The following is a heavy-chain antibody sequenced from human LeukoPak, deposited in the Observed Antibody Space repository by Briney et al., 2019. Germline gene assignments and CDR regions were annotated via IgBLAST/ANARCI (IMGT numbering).Heavy chain of an antibody. CDR3: AKSGRFLEWLYLDY. V-gene: IGHV3-23*01. D-gene: IGHD3-3*01. CDR1: GFTFSSYA. CDR2: ISASDGST. J-gene: IGHJ4*02. Sequence: GGSLRLSCAASGFTFSSYAMTWVRQAPGRGLEWVSVISASDGSTYYADSVKGRFTISRDNSKNMLYLQMNSLRAEDTAVYYCAKSGRFLEWLYLDYWGQGTLVTVSS.